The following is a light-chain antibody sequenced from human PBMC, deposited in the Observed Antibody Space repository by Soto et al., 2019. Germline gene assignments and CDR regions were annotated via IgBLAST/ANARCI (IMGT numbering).Light chain of an antibody. CDR1: SNDVGAYNL. Sequence: QSALTQPASVSGSPGQSITISCTGTSNDVGAYNLVSWYQQHPGKAPKLMIYEDYKRPSGVSIRFSGSKSGNTASLTISGLHPDDETDYYCCSYAGRNTWVFGGGTKVTVL. V-gene: IGLV2-23*01. CDR2: EDY. J-gene: IGLJ3*02. CDR3: CSYAGRNTWV.